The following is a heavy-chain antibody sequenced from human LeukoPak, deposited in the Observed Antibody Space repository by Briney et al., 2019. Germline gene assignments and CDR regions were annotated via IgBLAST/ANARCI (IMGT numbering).Heavy chain of an antibody. CDR2: IYYSGST. CDR1: GGSINNYY. CDR3: ARAYHYDSSGYYDY. V-gene: IGHV4-59*01. J-gene: IGHJ4*02. Sequence: SETLSLTCTVSGGSINNYYWSWIRQPPGKGLEWIGYIYYSGSTNYNPSLKSRVTISVDTSKKQFSLKLSSVSAADTAVYYCARAYHYDSSGYYDYWGQGTLVTVSS. D-gene: IGHD3-22*01.